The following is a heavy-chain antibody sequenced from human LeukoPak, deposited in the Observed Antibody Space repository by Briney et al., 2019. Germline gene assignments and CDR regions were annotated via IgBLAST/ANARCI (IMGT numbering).Heavy chain of an antibody. CDR2: IIPIFGTA. D-gene: IGHD3-3*01. CDR3: AREPLRKSGYSHFDY. CDR1: GDTFSSYA. V-gene: IGHV1-69*06. J-gene: IGHJ4*02. Sequence: SVKVSCKASGDTFSSYAIRWVRQAPGQGLEWMGGIIPIFGTANYAQKFQGRVTITADKSTSTAYMELSSLRSEDTAVCYCAREPLRKSGYSHFDYWGQGTLVTVSS.